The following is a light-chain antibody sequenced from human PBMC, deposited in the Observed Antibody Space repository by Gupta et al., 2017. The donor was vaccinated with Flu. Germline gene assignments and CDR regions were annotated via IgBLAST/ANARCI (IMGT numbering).Light chain of an antibody. CDR3: MQGKHWPPA. J-gene: IGKJ4*01. CDR2: EVS. V-gene: IGKV2-30*01. Sequence: DVVMTQSPLSLPVTLGQSASISCRSSQSLVYGDGNTYLNWFHQRPGQPPRRLIYEVSNRDSGVPDRFSGNGSGTDFTLKISRVEAEDVGVYFCMQGKHWPPAFGGGTKVEIK. CDR1: QSLVYGDGNTY.